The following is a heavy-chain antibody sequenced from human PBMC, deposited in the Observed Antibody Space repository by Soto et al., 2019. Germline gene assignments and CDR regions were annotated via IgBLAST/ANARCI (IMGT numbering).Heavy chain of an antibody. V-gene: IGHV3-30-3*01. J-gene: IGHJ4*02. CDR1: GFIFSGYA. D-gene: IGHD5-12*01. CDR3: ATETSAYEIDY. Sequence: QVQLVESGGGVVQPGRSLRLSCAASGFIFSGYAMHWVRQAPGKGLEWVAVISYDGNTKYYADSVKGRFTVSRDNSRNTLYVQMKNLSAEDTAMYYCATETSAYEIDYWGQGTLVNVAS. CDR2: ISYDGNTK.